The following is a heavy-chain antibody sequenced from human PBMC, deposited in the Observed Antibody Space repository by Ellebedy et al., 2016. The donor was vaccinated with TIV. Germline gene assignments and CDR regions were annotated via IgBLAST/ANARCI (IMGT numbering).Heavy chain of an antibody. D-gene: IGHD4-23*01. CDR2: ISDNGVST. CDR3: ARDAAGNGGKLDY. V-gene: IGHV3-23*01. J-gene: IGHJ4*02. CDR1: GFAFSSYA. Sequence: GESLKISCATSGFAFSSYAMSWVRQAPGKGLEWVSAISDNGVSTKYADYVKGRITISRYSSKKTLYLQMNRLRAEDTAVYYCARDAAGNGGKLDYWGQGALVTVSS.